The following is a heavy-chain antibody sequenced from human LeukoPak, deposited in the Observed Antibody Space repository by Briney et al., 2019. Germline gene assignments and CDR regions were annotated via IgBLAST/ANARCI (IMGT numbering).Heavy chain of an antibody. CDR2: TYYRSKWYN. D-gene: IGHD4-23*01. J-gene: IGHJ3*02. CDR3: VRAGDNVVYGGVNI. CDR1: GDGVSSNSAS. Sequence: SQTLSLTCVISGDGVSSNSASWNWLRQSPSRGLEWLGRTYYRSKWYNDYAVSVKSRITINPDTSENQFSLQLNSVTPEDTAVYYCVRAGDNVVYGGVNIWGRGTMVTVSS. V-gene: IGHV6-1*01.